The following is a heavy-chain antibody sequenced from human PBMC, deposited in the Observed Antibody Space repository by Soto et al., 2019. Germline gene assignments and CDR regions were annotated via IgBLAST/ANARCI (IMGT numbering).Heavy chain of an antibody. J-gene: IGHJ6*02. CDR1: GFTFTSSA. V-gene: IGHV1-58*01. CDR2: IVVGSGNT. D-gene: IGHD5-12*01. CDR3: AADTGPRPLVATRPWDCYYYGMDV. Sequence: ASVKVSCKASGFTFTSSAVQWVRQARGQRLEWIGWIVVGSGNTNYAQKFQEGVTITRDMSTSTAYMELSSLRSEDTAVYYCAADTGPRPLVATRPWDCYYYGMDVWGQGTTVTVSS.